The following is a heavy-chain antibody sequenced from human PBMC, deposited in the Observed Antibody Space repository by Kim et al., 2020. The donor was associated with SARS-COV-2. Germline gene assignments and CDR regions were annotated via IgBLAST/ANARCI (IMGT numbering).Heavy chain of an antibody. D-gene: IGHD3-10*01. V-gene: IGHV3-33*05. J-gene: IGHJ5*02. CDR3: ARDDYRYARRITMVRGVMNSGYFDP. CDR2: ISYDGSNK. Sequence: GGSLRLSCAASGFTFSSYGMHWVRQAPGKGLEWVAVISYDGSNKYYADSVKGRFTISRDNSKNTLYLQMNSLRAEDTAVYYCARDDYRYARRITMVRGVMNSGYFDPWGQGTLVTVSS. CDR1: GFTFSSYG.